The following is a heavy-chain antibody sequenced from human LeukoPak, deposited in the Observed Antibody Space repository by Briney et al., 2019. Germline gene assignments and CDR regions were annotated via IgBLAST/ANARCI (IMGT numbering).Heavy chain of an antibody. CDR2: INTNTGNP. CDR1: GYTFTSYY. J-gene: IGHJ5*02. CDR3: ARDPHIVVVTQNWFDP. Sequence: GASVKVSCKASGYTFTSYYMHWVRQAPGQGLEWMGWINTNTGNPTYAQGFTGRFVFSLDTSVSTAYLQISSLKAEDTAVYYCARDPHIVVVTQNWFDPWGQGTLVTVSS. V-gene: IGHV7-4-1*02. D-gene: IGHD2-21*02.